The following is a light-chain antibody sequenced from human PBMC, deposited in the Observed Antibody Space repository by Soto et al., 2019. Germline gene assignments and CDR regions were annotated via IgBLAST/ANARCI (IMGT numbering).Light chain of an antibody. V-gene: IGKV1-39*01. Sequence: DIQMTQSPSSLSASVGDRVTITCRASQSISSYLNWYQQKPGKAPKLLIYAASSLQSGVPSRFSGSGSGTDFTLTISSLQPEDFAVYNCQQYNNWPPWTFGQGTKVDIK. CDR3: QQYNNWPPWT. CDR1: QSISSY. J-gene: IGKJ1*01. CDR2: AAS.